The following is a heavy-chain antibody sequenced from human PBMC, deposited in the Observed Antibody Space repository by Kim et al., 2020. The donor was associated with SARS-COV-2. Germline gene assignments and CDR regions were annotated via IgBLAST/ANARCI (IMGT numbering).Heavy chain of an antibody. CDR1: GFTFSSYG. D-gene: IGHD6-6*01. Sequence: GGSLRLSCAASGFTFSSYGMHWVRQAPGKGLEWVAVIWYDGSNKYYADSVKGRFTISRDNSKNTLYLQMNSLRAEDTAVYYCARDCTLEYTYYYYGMDVWGQGTTVTVSS. V-gene: IGHV3-33*01. J-gene: IGHJ6*02. CDR2: IWYDGSNK. CDR3: ARDCTLEYTYYYYGMDV.